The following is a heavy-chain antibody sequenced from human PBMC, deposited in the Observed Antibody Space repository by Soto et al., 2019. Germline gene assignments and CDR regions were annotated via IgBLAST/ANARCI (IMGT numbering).Heavy chain of an antibody. Sequence: QVQLVESGGGVVQPGRSLRLSCAASGVTFSSNGMHWVRQAPGKGLEWVAVIWYDGSNKYYADSVKGRFTISRDNSKDTLYLQMNSLRAEDTAVYYCAREKTGALDYWGQGTLVTVSS. CDR1: GVTFSSNG. CDR2: IWYDGSNK. V-gene: IGHV3-33*01. D-gene: IGHD7-27*01. CDR3: AREKTGALDY. J-gene: IGHJ4*02.